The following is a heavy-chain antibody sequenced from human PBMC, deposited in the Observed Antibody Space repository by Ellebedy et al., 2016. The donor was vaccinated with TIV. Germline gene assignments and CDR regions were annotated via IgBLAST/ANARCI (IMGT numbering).Heavy chain of an antibody. J-gene: IGHJ6*02. CDR1: GYTFTANY. Sequence: ASVKVSCKASGYTFTANYIHWVRHAPGHGLEWMGWANPDSGTTNFAQRFQGRVTMTRDTSVNTAYMELSRLESGDTATYYCARVRRGSSGMDVWGQGTTVTVS. CDR2: ANPDSGTT. V-gene: IGHV1-2*02. D-gene: IGHD3-22*01. CDR3: ARVRRGSSGMDV.